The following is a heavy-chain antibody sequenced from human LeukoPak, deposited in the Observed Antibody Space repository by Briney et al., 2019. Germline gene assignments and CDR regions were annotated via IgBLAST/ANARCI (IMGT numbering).Heavy chain of an antibody. D-gene: IGHD2-15*01. J-gene: IGHJ3*02. CDR3: AREIRYCSGGSCHDAFDI. V-gene: IGHV4-39*07. CDR2: IYYSGST. CDR1: GGSISSSSYY. Sequence: SETLSLTCTVSGGSISSSSYYWGWIRQPPGKGLEWIGSIYYSGSTYYNPSLKSRVTISVDTSKNQFSLNLSSVTAADTAVYYCAREIRYCSGGSCHDAFDIWGQGTMVTVSS.